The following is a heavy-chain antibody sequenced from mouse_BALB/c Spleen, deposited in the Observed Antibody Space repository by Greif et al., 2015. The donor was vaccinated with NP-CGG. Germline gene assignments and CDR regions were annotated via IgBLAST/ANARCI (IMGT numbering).Heavy chain of an antibody. J-gene: IGHJ2*01. CDR2: ISSGGSYT. CDR3: TRDNRPFTTVTGDY. V-gene: IGHV5-6-4*01. Sequence: EVKLVESGGGLVKPGGSLKLSCAASGFTFSSYTMSWVRQTPEKRLEWVATISSGGSYTYYPDSVKGRFTISRDNAKNTLYLQMSSLKSEDTAMYYCTRDNRPFTTVTGDYWGQGTTLTVSS. CDR1: GFTFSSYT. D-gene: IGHD1-1*01.